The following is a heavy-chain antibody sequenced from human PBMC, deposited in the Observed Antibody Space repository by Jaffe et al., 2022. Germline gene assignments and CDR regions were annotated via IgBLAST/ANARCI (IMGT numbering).Heavy chain of an antibody. J-gene: IGHJ3*02. CDR2: IIPIFGTA. D-gene: IGHD4-17*01. V-gene: IGHV1-69*05. CDR1: GGTFSSYA. CDR3: ATPLYATVTPRGSAFDI. Sequence: QVQLVQSGAEVKKPGSSVKVSCKASGGTFSSYAISWVRQAPGQGLEWMGGIIPIFGTANYAQKFQGRVTITTDESTSTAYMELSSLRSEDTAVYYCATPLYATVTPRGSAFDIWGQGTMVTVSS.